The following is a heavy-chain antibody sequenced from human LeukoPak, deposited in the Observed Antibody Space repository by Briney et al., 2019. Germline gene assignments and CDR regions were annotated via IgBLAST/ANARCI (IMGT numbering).Heavy chain of an antibody. J-gene: IGHJ4*02. Sequence: GRSQRLSCAASGFNFGSYAMHWVRQAPDKGLQWVAVIWYDGSNKYYADSVKGRFIISRDNSKSTVFLQMNSLRIEDTGVYYCARGAHYGGNSPDYWGQGTLVTVSS. CDR2: IWYDGSNK. D-gene: IGHD4-23*01. V-gene: IGHV3-30*04. CDR1: GFNFGSYA. CDR3: ARGAHYGGNSPDY.